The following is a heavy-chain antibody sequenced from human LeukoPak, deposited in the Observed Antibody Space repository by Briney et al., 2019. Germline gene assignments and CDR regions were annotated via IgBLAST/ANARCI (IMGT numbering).Heavy chain of an antibody. V-gene: IGHV1-8*03. Sequence: ASVKVSCKASGYTFTSYDINWVRQATGQGLEWMGWMNPNSGNTGYAQKFQGRVTITRNTSISTAYMELSSLRSEDTAVYYCARAPDGYNPPAPYYYYMDVWGKGTTVTVSS. CDR1: GYTFTSYD. D-gene: IGHD5-24*01. CDR2: MNPNSGNT. CDR3: ARAPDGYNPPAPYYYYMDV. J-gene: IGHJ6*03.